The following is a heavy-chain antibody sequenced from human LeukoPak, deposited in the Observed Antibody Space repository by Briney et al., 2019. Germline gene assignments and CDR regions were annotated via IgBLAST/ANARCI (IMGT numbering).Heavy chain of an antibody. V-gene: IGHV4-59*01. CDR1: GVSISSYY. CDR3: ARQSISGSSLSYFDY. D-gene: IGHD3-22*01. Sequence: SETLSLTCTVSGVSISSYYWSWIRQPPGKGLEWIGNIYDSGSTNYNPSLKSRVTISVDTSKNQCSLKLSSVTAADTAVYYCARQSISGSSLSYFDYWGQGTLVNVSS. J-gene: IGHJ4*02. CDR2: IYDSGST.